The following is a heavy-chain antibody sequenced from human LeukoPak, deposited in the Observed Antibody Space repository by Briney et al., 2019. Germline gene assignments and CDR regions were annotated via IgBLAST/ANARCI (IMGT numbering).Heavy chain of an antibody. CDR3: SRERYSYGPFAY. CDR1: GFTFGNFG. J-gene: IGHJ4*02. Sequence: GGSLRLSSTASGFTFGNFGMSWVRLAPGKGLQWVGFIRSKAYGGTTEYAASGRGRFTISRDRSTRLPYLQMNSLKTDDPGVHYCSRERYSYGPFAYWGQGTLVTVSS. V-gene: IGHV3-49*04. CDR2: IRSKAYGGTT. D-gene: IGHD5-18*01.